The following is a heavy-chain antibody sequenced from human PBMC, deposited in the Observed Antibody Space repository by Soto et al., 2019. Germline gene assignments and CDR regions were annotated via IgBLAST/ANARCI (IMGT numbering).Heavy chain of an antibody. CDR1: GGSSSSGGYS. V-gene: IGHV4-31*03. CDR3: ASGRRFLEGSGPCDD. D-gene: IGHD3-3*01. Sequence: SESLSDRCTVAGGSSSSGGYSWNWILKHRGKVLEWIGYSYYSGRTHYNPALKSRVTISVDTSKNLFSLKFRSVTAADTAVYFCASGRRFLEGSGPCDDWGQGTLVTVSS. J-gene: IGHJ4*02. CDR2: SYYSGRT.